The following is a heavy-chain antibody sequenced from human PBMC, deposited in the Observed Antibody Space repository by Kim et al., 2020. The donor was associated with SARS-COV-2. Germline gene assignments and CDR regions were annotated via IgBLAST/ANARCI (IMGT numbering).Heavy chain of an antibody. D-gene: IGHD5-18*01. J-gene: IGHJ4*02. CDR2: INPNSGGT. V-gene: IGHV1-2*02. CDR1: GYTFTGYY. CDR3: ARGGRRGYSYGYFDY. Sequence: ASVKVSCKASGYTFTGYYMHWVRQAPGQGLEWMGWINPNSGGTNYAQKFQGRVTMTRDTSISTAYMELSRLRSDDTAVYYCARGGRRGYSYGYFDYWGQGTLVTVSS.